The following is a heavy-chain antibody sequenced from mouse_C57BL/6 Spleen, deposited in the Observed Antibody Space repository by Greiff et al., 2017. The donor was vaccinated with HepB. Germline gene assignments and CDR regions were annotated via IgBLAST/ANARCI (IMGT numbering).Heavy chain of an antibody. V-gene: IGHV14-3*01. Sequence: EVKLEESVAELVRPGASVKLSCTASGFNIKNTYMHWVKQRPEQGLEWIGRIDPANGNTKYAPKFQGKATITADTSSNTAYLQLSSLTSEDTAIYYCAFIYYGMGDYFDYWGQGTTLTVSS. CDR1: GFNIKNTY. CDR2: IDPANGNT. J-gene: IGHJ2*01. D-gene: IGHD2-1*01. CDR3: AFIYYGMGDYFDY.